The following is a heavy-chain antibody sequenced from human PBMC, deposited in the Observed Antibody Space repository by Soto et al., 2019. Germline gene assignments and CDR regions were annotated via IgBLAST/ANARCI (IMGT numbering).Heavy chain of an antibody. CDR2: INHSGST. V-gene: IGHV4-34*01. CDR1: GGSFSGYY. J-gene: IGHJ4*02. D-gene: IGHD4-17*01. CDR3: ARGRDGDTFDY. Sequence: QVQLQQWGAGLLKPSETLSLTCAVYGGSFSGYYWSWIRQPPGKGLEWIGEINHSGSTNYNPSLRSRVTISVDTSKNQFSRKLSSVTAADTAVYYCARGRDGDTFDYWGQGTLVTVSS.